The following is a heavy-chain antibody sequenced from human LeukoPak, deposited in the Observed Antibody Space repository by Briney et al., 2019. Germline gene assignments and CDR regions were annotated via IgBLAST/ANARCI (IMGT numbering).Heavy chain of an antibody. Sequence: GGSLRLSCAASGFTFSSYEMNWVRQAPGKGLDWVSYISSSGSTIYYAESVKGRFTISRDNAKNSLSLQMNSLRAEDTAVYYCARGFTGWVTSPIDYWGQGALVTVSS. CDR1: GFTFSSYE. D-gene: IGHD2-2*01. J-gene: IGHJ4*02. CDR2: ISSSGSTI. V-gene: IGHV3-48*03. CDR3: ARGFTGWVTSPIDY.